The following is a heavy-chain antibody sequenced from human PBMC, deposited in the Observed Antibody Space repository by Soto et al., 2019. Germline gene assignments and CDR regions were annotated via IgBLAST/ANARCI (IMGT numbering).Heavy chain of an antibody. Sequence: GGSLRLSCAASGFTFSSYGMHWVRQAPGKGLEWVAVIWYDGSNKYYADSVKGRFTISRDNSKNTLYLQMNSLRAEDTAVYYCARDSSPRLTYYYYGMDVWGQGTTVTVSS. CDR3: ARDSSPRLTYYYYGMDV. CDR1: GFTFSSYG. V-gene: IGHV3-33*01. J-gene: IGHJ6*02. CDR2: IWYDGSNK. D-gene: IGHD2-2*01.